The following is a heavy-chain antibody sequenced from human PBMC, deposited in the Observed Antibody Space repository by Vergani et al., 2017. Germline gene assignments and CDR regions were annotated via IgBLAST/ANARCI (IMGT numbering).Heavy chain of an antibody. J-gene: IGHJ4*02. CDR1: GFGFKNFA. Sequence: VQLVESGGVVVQPGGSLRLTCSASGFGFKNFAMHWVRQAPGKGLEWVATISKDGTHDYYEPSVRGRFAVSRDNFKNTMYLQMDRLTTDDTAVYFCSGNGTAIIVSSSEYSHLLYYWGQGILVTVSS. D-gene: IGHD2-2*01. CDR2: ISKDGTHD. V-gene: IGHV3-30*03. CDR3: SGNGTAIIVSSSEYSHLLYY.